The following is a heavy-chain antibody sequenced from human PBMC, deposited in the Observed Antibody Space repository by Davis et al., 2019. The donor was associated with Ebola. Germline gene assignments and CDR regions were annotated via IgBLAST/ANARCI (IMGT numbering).Heavy chain of an antibody. V-gene: IGHV4-59*08. D-gene: IGHD1-20*01. J-gene: IGHJ4*02. CDR1: GGSITSFL. CDR3: VKDDVTAGRFNY. CDR2: MFYNGDT. Sequence: SETLSPTCSVPGGSITSFLWTWIRQPRGKGPVWVGRMFYNGDTKYNPALESRVTISVDTSKNQFSLRLSSVTAADTAMYYCVKDDVTAGRFNYWGQGSLVTV.